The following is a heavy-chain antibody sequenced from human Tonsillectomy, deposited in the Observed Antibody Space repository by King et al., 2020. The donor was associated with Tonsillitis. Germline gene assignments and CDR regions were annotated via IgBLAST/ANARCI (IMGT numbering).Heavy chain of an antibody. V-gene: IGHV4-31*03. J-gene: IGHJ3*02. D-gene: IGHD3-22*01. Sequence: QLQESGPGLVKPSQTLSPTCTVSGGSISSGGYYWSWIRQHPGKGLEWIGYIYYSGSTYYNPSLKSRVTISVDTSKNQFSLKLSSVTAADTAVYYCARDHWYYDSSGYDAFDIWGQGTMVTVSS. CDR3: ARDHWYYDSSGYDAFDI. CDR2: IYYSGST. CDR1: GGSISSGGYY.